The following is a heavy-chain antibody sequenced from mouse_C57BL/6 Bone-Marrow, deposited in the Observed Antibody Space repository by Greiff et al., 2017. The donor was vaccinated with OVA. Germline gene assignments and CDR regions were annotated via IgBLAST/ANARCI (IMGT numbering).Heavy chain of an antibody. CDR3: ARALYYGSLAWFAY. Sequence: VQLQQPGAELVRPGTSVKLSCKASGYTFTSYWMHWVKQRPGQGLEWIGVIDPSDSYTNYNQKFKGKATLTVDTSSSTAYMQLISLTSEDSAVYYCARALYYGSLAWFAYWGQGTLVTVSA. V-gene: IGHV1-59*01. J-gene: IGHJ3*01. D-gene: IGHD1-1*01. CDR1: GYTFTSYW. CDR2: IDPSDSYT.